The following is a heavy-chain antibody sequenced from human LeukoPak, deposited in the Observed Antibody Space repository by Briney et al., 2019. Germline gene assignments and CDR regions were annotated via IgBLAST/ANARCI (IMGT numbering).Heavy chain of an antibody. D-gene: IGHD3-3*01. J-gene: IGHJ4*02. CDR1: GGSISSGGYY. V-gene: IGHV4-39*07. CDR2: INHSGST. Sequence: SETLSLTCTVSGGSISSGGYYWSWIRQPPGKGLEWIGEINHSGSTNYNPSLKSRVTISVDTSKNQFSLKLSSVTAADTAVYYCARGRITIFGVVISPRNYFDYWGQGTLVTVSS. CDR3: ARGRITIFGVVISPRNYFDY.